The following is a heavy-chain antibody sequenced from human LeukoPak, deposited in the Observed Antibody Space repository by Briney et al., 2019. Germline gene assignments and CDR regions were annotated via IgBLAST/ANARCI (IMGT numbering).Heavy chain of an antibody. CDR2: INSDESRT. CDR3: VRAFDY. V-gene: IGHV3-74*01. Sequence: GSLRLSCAASGFTVGSNYMTWVRQAPGKGLVWVSRINSDESRTGYADSVKGRFTISRDNAKNTLYLQMNSLRAEDTAVYYCVRAFDYWGQGTLVTVSS. CDR1: GFTVGSNY. J-gene: IGHJ4*02.